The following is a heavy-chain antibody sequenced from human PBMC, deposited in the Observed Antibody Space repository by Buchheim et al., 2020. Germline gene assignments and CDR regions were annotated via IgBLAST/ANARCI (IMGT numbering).Heavy chain of an antibody. CDR3: ARDTGAVLGTGARGFDY. CDR1: GFIFRSYW. V-gene: IGHV3-7*05. Sequence: EVHLVESGGGLVQPGGSLRLSCAASGFIFRSYWMTWVRQAPGKGLEWVATIQQDGSEKYYVDSVKGRFTISRDNAANSLYLQMHSLRAEDTAVYYCARDTGAVLGTGARGFDYWGQGTL. D-gene: IGHD6-19*01. CDR2: IQQDGSEK. J-gene: IGHJ4*02.